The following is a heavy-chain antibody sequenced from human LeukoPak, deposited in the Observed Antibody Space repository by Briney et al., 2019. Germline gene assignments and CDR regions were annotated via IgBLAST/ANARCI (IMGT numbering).Heavy chain of an antibody. CDR1: GGSIRSGGYY. D-gene: IGHD3-3*01. CDR3: ARHRSPLESFHH. Sequence: PSQTLSLTCTVSGGSIRSGGYYWTWIRQPPGKGLEWIGYTHHTGSTYYNPSLKSRVTISVDRSKNQFSLKLSSVNAADTAMYYCARHRSPLESFHHWGQGTLVTVSS. V-gene: IGHV4-30-2*01. CDR2: THHTGST. J-gene: IGHJ1*01.